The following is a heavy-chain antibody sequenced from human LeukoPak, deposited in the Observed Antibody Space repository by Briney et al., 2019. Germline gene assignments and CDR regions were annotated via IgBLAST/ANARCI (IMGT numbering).Heavy chain of an antibody. J-gene: IGHJ4*02. D-gene: IGHD3-10*01. Sequence: GGSLRLSCAASGFTFSSYAMSWVRQAPGKGLEWVSALSGSGGSTYYADSVKGRFTISRDNSKNTLYLQMNSLRADDTAVYYCAKRSGSYGPFDYWGQGILVTVSS. CDR1: GFTFSSYA. CDR3: AKRSGSYGPFDY. V-gene: IGHV3-23*01. CDR2: LSGSGGST.